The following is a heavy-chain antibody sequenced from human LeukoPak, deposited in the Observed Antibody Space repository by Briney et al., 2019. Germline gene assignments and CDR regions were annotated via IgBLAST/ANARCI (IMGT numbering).Heavy chain of an antibody. CDR3: ARDRGGSLNWFDP. Sequence: GGSLRLSCAASGFTFSSYWMHWVRQAPEKGLVWVSRTNSDGSSTSYADSVKGRFTISRDNAKNTLYLQMNSLRTEDTAVYYCARDRGGSLNWFDPWGQGTLVTVSS. D-gene: IGHD2-15*01. CDR1: GFTFSSYW. V-gene: IGHV3-74*01. J-gene: IGHJ5*02. CDR2: TNSDGSST.